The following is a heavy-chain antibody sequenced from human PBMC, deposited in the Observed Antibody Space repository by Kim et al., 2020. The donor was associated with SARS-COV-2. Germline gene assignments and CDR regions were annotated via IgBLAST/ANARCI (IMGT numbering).Heavy chain of an antibody. V-gene: IGHV1-2*02. Sequence: ASVKVSCKASGYTFTGYYMHWVRQAPGQGLEWMGWINPNSGGTNYAQKFQGRVTMTRDTSISTAYMELSRLRSDDTAVYYCARGSSGSYYYFQHWGQGTLVTASS. D-gene: IGHD1-26*01. CDR3: ARGSSGSYYYFQH. J-gene: IGHJ1*01. CDR2: INPNSGGT. CDR1: GYTFTGYY.